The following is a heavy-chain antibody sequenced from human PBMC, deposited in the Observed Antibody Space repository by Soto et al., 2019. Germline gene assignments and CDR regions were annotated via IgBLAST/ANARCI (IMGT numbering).Heavy chain of an antibody. Sequence: GGPVKVSCKASGGTFSSYAISWVRQAPGQRLEWMGVIIPIFGTANYAQKFQGRVTITADESTSTAYMELSSLRSEDTAVYYCARPSITMVRGRRVNWFDPWGQGTLVTVSS. J-gene: IGHJ5*02. D-gene: IGHD3-10*01. CDR3: ARPSITMVRGRRVNWFDP. CDR2: IIPIFGTA. CDR1: GGTFSSYA. V-gene: IGHV1-69*01.